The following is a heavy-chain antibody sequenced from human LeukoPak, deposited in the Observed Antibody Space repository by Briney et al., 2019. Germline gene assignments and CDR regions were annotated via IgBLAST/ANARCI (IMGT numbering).Heavy chain of an antibody. J-gene: IGHJ4*02. CDR3: VKEVTGLQNFDY. CDR1: GFTFSSYA. V-gene: IGHV3-64D*06. CDR2: ISSNGGST. D-gene: IGHD2-21*02. Sequence: GGSLRLSCSASGFTFSSYAMHWVRQAPGKGLQYVSAISSNGGSTYYADSVKGRFTISRDNSKNTLYLQMSSLRTEDTAVYYGVKEVTGLQNFDYWGQGTLVTVSS.